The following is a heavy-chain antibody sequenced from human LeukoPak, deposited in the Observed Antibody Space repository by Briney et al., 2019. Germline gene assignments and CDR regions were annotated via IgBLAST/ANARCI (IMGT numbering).Heavy chain of an antibody. D-gene: IGHD4-17*01. CDR2: IYYTGGST. CDR3: ARLSRERYGDYRRHFDY. CDR1: GGSISSSSYY. V-gene: IGHV4-39*01. Sequence: SETQSLTCTVSGGSISSSSYYWGWIRQPPGKGLEWIGSIYYTGGSTYYNPSLKSRVTISVDTSKNQFSLTLSSVTAADTAVYYCARLSRERYGDYRRHFDYWSQGTLVTVSS. J-gene: IGHJ4*02.